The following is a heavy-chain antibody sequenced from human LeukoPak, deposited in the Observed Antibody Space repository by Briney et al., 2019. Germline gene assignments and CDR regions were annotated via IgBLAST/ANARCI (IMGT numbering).Heavy chain of an antibody. D-gene: IGHD1-26*01. CDR3: ATGGSPALGAFDI. V-gene: IGHV1-18*01. CDR2: ISAYNGNT. Sequence: ASVKVSCKASGYTFTSYGISWVRQAPGQGLEWMGWISAYNGNTNYAQKLQGRVTMTEDTSTDTAYMELSSLRSEDTAVYYCATGGSPALGAFDIWGQGTMVTVSS. J-gene: IGHJ3*02. CDR1: GYTFTSYG.